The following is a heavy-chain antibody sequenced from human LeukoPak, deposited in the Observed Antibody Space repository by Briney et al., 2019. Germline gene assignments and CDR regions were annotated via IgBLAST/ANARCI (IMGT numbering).Heavy chain of an antibody. D-gene: IGHD2/OR15-2a*01. CDR2: ISGSGGST. Sequence: PGGSLRLSCAASGFTFSDYYMNWVRQAPGKGLEWVSGISGSGGSTYYADSVKGRLIISRDNSKNTLYLQMSSLRAEDTAVYYCARGFYGTFDYWGQGSLVTASS. CDR1: GFTFSDYY. CDR3: ARGFYGTFDY. V-gene: IGHV3-23*01. J-gene: IGHJ4*02.